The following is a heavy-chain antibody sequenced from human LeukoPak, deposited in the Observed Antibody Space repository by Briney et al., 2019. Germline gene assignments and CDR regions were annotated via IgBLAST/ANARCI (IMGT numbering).Heavy chain of an antibody. Sequence: ASVKVSCKASGYTFTSYGISWVSQAPGQGLEWMGWIIPNSGATNYAQNFQGRVTMTRDTSISTAYMELNRLTSDDTAVYYCARQLGATSRNYWGQGTLVTVSS. D-gene: IGHD1-26*01. CDR1: GYTFTSYG. CDR3: ARQLGATSRNY. J-gene: IGHJ4*02. V-gene: IGHV1-2*02. CDR2: IIPNSGAT.